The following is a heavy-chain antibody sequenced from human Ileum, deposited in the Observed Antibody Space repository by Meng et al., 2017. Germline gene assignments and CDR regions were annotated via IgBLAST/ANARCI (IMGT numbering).Heavy chain of an antibody. J-gene: IGHJ4*02. CDR1: GFTFSRSW. CDR3: TADGGVPAASPY. V-gene: IGHV3-74*03. CDR2: INDDGSTT. Sequence: EVRLVESGGGLFQPGESLILSCAASGFTFSRSWMHWVRQVPGKGLLWVAHINDDGSTTTYADSVMGRFTISRDNARNTVDLQMSSLRAEDTAIYYCTADGGVPAASPYWGQGILVTVS. D-gene: IGHD2-2*01.